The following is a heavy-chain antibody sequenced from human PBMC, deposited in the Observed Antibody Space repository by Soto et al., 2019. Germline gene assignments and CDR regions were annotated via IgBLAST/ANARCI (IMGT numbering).Heavy chain of an antibody. V-gene: IGHV4-34*01. D-gene: IGHD6-19*01. CDR1: GGSFIGYC. Sequence: SETKSVTWAVYGGSFIGYCWSWIRKPPGKGLEWIGDINNSGSTNYNPSLMSRVTISVDTSKNQFSLKLSAVTAADTAVYYCASLSTGYSSGWYFDYWGQGTLVTGSP. J-gene: IGHJ4*02. CDR3: ASLSTGYSSGWYFDY. CDR2: INNSGST.